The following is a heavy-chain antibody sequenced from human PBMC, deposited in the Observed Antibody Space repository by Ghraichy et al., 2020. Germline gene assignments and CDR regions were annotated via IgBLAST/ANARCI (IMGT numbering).Heavy chain of an antibody. CDR2: ISSSSSTI. D-gene: IGHD6-19*01. J-gene: IGHJ6*02. CDR3: ARDARIAVAGKPYYYYYGMDV. CDR1: GFTFSSYS. Sequence: LSLTCAASGFTFSSYSMNWVRQAPGKGLEWVSYISSSSSTIYYADSVKGRFTISRDNAKNSLYLQMNSLRDEDTAVYYCARDARIAVAGKPYYYYYGMDVWGQGTTVTVSS. V-gene: IGHV3-48*02.